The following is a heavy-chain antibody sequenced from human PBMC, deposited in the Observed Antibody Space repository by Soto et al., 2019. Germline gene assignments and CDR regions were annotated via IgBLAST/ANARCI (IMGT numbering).Heavy chain of an antibody. Sequence: QLQLQESGPGLVKPSETLSLTCTVSGGSISSSSYYWGWIRQPPGKGLAWIGSIYYSGSTYYNPSLKSRVTISVDTSKNQFSLKRSSVTAADTAVYYCARTRESEGERGTVFDYWGQGTLVTVSS. D-gene: IGHD3-16*01. V-gene: IGHV4-39*01. CDR2: IYYSGST. J-gene: IGHJ4*02. CDR1: GGSISSSSYY. CDR3: ARTRESEGERGTVFDY.